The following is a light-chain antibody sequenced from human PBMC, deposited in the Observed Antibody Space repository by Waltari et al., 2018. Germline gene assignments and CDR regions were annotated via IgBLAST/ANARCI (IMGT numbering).Light chain of an antibody. CDR1: SSDCPTNNY. CDR3: SSYTGGSTSV. Sequence: QSALTQPAPVSGPPGQSTTISLPGPSSDCPTNNYISWYQQPPGKTPKLMIYDVSKRPPGVSIRFSGSKSGNTASLTISGLRAEDEADYHCSSYTGGSTSVFGTGTKVTVL. CDR2: DVS. V-gene: IGLV2-14*03. J-gene: IGLJ1*01.